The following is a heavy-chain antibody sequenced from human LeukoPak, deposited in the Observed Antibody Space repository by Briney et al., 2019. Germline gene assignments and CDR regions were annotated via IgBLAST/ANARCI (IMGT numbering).Heavy chain of an antibody. CDR3: ARVRVKVVVTAIRPKQSDYFDY. V-gene: IGHV4-34*01. D-gene: IGHD2-21*02. Sequence: SETLSLTCAVYGGSFSGYYWSWIRQPPGKGLEWIGEVNHSGSTNYNPSLKSRVTISVDTSKNQCSLKLSSVTAADTAVYYCARVRVKVVVTAIRPKQSDYFDYWGQGTLVTVSS. CDR1: GGSFSGYY. J-gene: IGHJ4*02. CDR2: VNHSGST.